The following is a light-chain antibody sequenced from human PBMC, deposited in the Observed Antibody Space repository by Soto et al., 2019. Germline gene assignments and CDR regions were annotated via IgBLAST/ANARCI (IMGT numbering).Light chain of an antibody. V-gene: IGKV3-15*01. CDR3: QEYHNWPFVT. Sequence: EIVLTQCPVALSVSPGERATLSCRVSQNVTNKLNWYQQKPGQAPRLLIYGASTRATGLPARFSGSGSETEFTLTISSLQSEDFAVYYCQEYHNWPFVTFGGGTKVETK. CDR2: GAS. J-gene: IGKJ4*01. CDR1: QNVTNK.